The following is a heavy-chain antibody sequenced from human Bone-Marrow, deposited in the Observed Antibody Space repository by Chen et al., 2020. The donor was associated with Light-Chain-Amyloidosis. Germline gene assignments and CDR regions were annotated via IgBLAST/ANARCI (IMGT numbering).Heavy chain of an antibody. V-gene: IGHV3-48*01. J-gene: IGHJ4*02. CDR3: ARDPSDYYYGSGSYYFDY. CDR2: ISSSSSTI. D-gene: IGHD3-10*01. Sequence: EVQLVESGGGLVQPGGSLRLSCAASGFTFGSYSMNWVRQAPGKGLEWVSYISSSSSTIYYADSVKGRFTISRDNAKNSLYLQMNSLRAEDTAVYYCARDPSDYYYGSGSYYFDYWGQGTLVTVSS. CDR1: GFTFGSYS.